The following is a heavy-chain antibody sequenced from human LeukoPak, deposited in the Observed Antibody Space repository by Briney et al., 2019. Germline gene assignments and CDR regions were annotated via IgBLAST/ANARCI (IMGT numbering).Heavy chain of an antibody. D-gene: IGHD3-10*01. CDR1: GFTFTSYA. V-gene: IGHV3-23*01. CDR2: IVGSGGTT. Sequence: GGSQRLSCAASGFTFTSYAMNWVRQAPGKGLEWVSAIVGSGGTTYYADSVKGRFTISRVNSKKTLYLQMNSLRAEDTAVYYCAAEDSGSFDYWGQGALVTVSS. J-gene: IGHJ4*02. CDR3: AAEDSGSFDY.